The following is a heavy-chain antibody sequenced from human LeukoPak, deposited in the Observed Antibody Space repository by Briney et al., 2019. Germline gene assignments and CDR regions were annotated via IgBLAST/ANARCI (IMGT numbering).Heavy chain of an antibody. V-gene: IGHV3-30*04. Sequence: GGSLRLSCAASGFTFSRYAVHWVRQAPGKGLEWVAIVSYDGSHKYYADSVKGRFTISRDNSKNTLYLQMNSLRAEDTAVYYCASSPIGIIDWGQGTLVTVSS. CDR1: GFTFSRYA. J-gene: IGHJ4*02. CDR3: ASSPIGIID. D-gene: IGHD3-10*01. CDR2: VSYDGSHK.